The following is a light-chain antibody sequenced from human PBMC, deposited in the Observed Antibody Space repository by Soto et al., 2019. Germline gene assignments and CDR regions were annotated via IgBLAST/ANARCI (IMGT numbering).Light chain of an antibody. V-gene: IGKV1-5*03. Sequence: DIQMTQSPSTLSASVGDRVTITCRASQSISSWLAWYQQKPGKAPKLLIYKASSLESGVPSRFSGSGSGTEFTLTISSLQPDDFATYYCQQYNSFSSTFGQGTTGDIK. J-gene: IGKJ1*01. CDR3: QQYNSFSST. CDR1: QSISSW. CDR2: KAS.